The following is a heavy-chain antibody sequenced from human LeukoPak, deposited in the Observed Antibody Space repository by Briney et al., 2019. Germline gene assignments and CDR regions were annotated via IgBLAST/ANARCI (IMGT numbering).Heavy chain of an antibody. CDR2: ISYDGAIK. CDR1: GFTFRSYA. Sequence: PGGSLRLSCSASGFTFRSYAIHWVRQAPGKGLEWVAFISYDGAIKYYADSVKGRFTISRDNSKNTLYLQMNSLRAEDTAVYYCAKEGALYDKGNYFDYWGQGTLVTVSS. J-gene: IGHJ4*02. CDR3: AKEGALYDKGNYFDY. V-gene: IGHV3-30-3*01. D-gene: IGHD3-22*01.